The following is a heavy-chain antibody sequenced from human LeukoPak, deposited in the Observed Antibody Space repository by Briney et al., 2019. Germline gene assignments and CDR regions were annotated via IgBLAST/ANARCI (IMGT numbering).Heavy chain of an antibody. V-gene: IGHV3-23*01. D-gene: IGHD6-13*01. J-gene: IGHJ4*02. CDR1: GFTFSSYA. CDR2: ISGSGGST. CDR3: AKDTGYSSSYLPDY. Sequence: GGSLRLSCAASGFTFSSYAMSWVRQAPGKGLEWVSSISGSGGSTYYADSVKGRFTISRDNSKNTLYLQMNSLRAEDTAVYYCAKDTGYSSSYLPDYWGQGTLVTVSS.